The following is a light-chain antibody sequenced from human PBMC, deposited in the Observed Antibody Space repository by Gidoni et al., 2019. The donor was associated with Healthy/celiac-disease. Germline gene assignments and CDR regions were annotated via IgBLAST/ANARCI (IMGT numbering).Light chain of an antibody. CDR2: DAS. V-gene: IGKV3D-20*01. CDR1: PSVSSSY. CDR3: QQYGSSPWT. J-gene: IGKJ1*01. Sequence: EIVFTQSPATLSLSPGERAHLSCGASPSVSSSYLAGYQQKPGLAPRLLIYDASSRATGIPDSFSGRGSGTDFTLTISRLEPEDFAVYYCQQYGSSPWTFGQGTKVEIK.